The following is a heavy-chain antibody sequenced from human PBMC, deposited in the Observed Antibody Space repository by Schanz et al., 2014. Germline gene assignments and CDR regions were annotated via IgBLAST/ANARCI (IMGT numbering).Heavy chain of an antibody. D-gene: IGHD3-10*01. CDR2: ISGSSSTK. Sequence: EVQLLESGGGLVQPGGSLRLSCAASGITFSGYSMNWVRQAPGKGLEWVSYISGSSSTKYYADSVKGRFTISRDNAKNSLYLQMNSLRAEDTAVYYCAKDQGSYGSGSYSYFDYWGQGTLATVSS. CDR1: GITFSGYS. V-gene: IGHV3-48*04. CDR3: AKDQGSYGSGSYSYFDY. J-gene: IGHJ4*02.